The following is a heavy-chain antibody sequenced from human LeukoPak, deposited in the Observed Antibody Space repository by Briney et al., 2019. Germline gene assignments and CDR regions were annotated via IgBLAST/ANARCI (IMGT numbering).Heavy chain of an antibody. J-gene: IGHJ4*02. CDR2: ISGSGGST. CDR3: AKGYNSGWYYFDY. V-gene: IGHV3-23*01. D-gene: IGHD6-19*01. CDR1: GFTFSGYA. Sequence: PGGSLRLSCAASGFTFSGYAMSWVRQAPGKGLEWVSTISGSGGSTYYADSVKGRFTISRDNSKNALYPQMNSLRAEDTAVYYCAKGYNSGWYYFDYWGQGTLVTVSS.